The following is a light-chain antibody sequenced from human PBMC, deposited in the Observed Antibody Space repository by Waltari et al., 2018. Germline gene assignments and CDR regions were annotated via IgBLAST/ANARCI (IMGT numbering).Light chain of an antibody. V-gene: IGLV1-44*01. J-gene: IGLJ1*01. CDR3: ATWDDSLNALYV. CDR2: SNN. Sequence: QSVLTPPTSTSGTPGPRVTISCSGSSSNIRINTVNWYQQFPGTAPKLLIYSNNQRPSGVPDRFSGSKSGTSASLAISGLQSEDEADYYCATWDDSLNALYVFGSGTKVTVL. CDR1: SSNIRINT.